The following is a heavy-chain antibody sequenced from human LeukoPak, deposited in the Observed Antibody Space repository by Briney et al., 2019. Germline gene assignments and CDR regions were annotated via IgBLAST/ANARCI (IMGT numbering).Heavy chain of an antibody. D-gene: IGHD6-19*01. CDR2: IIPIFGTA. CDR3: ARAPSGWRGDDPNSYFDY. CDR1: GGTFSSYA. V-gene: IGHV1-69*13. Sequence: SVKVSCKASGGTFSSYAISWVRQAPGQGLEWMGGIIPIFGTANYAQKFQGRVTITADESTSTAYMELSSLRSEDTAVYFCARAPSGWRGDDPNSYFDYWGHGTLVTVSS. J-gene: IGHJ4*01.